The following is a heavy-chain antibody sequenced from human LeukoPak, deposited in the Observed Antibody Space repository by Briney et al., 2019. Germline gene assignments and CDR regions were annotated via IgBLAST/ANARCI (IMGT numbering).Heavy chain of an antibody. V-gene: IGHV3-21*01. D-gene: IGHD2-2*01. J-gene: IGHJ5*02. Sequence: GGSLRLSCAASGFTFSSYSMNWVRQAPGKGLEWVSSISSSSSYIYYADLVKGRFTISRDNAKNSLYLQMNSLRAEDTAVYYCAREYCSSTSCDSNWFDPWGQGTLVTVSS. CDR3: AREYCSSTSCDSNWFDP. CDR2: ISSSSSYI. CDR1: GFTFSSYS.